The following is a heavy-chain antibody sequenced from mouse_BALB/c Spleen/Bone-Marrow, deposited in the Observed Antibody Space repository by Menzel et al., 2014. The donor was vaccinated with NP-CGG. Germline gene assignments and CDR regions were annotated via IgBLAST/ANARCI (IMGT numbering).Heavy chain of an antibody. V-gene: IGHV3-8*02. CDR1: GDSITSGY. J-gene: IGHJ2*01. Sequence: EVQLQQSGPSLVKPSQTLSLTCSVTGDSITSGYWNWIRKFPGNKLEYMGYISYSGSTYYNPSLKSRISITRDTSKNXYFLQLNSVTTEDTATFYCARGGGTGFDYWGQGTTLTVSS. D-gene: IGHD3-3*01. CDR3: ARGGGTGFDY. CDR2: ISYSGST.